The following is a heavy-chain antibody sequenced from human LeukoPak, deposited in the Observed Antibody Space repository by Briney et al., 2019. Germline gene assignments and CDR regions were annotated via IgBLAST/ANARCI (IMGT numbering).Heavy chain of an antibody. D-gene: IGHD1-1*01. CDR3: AKGGQMMVEVARRGAFDI. CDR2: ISYSGGTT. CDR1: GFTFSSYA. V-gene: IGHV3-23*01. Sequence: PGGSLRLSCAASGFTFSSYAMSWVRQAPGKGLEWVSGISYSGGTTYYADSVKGRFTISRDNSKNTLYLQMNSLRAEDTAVYYCAKGGQMMVEVARRGAFDIWGQGTMVTVSP. J-gene: IGHJ3*02.